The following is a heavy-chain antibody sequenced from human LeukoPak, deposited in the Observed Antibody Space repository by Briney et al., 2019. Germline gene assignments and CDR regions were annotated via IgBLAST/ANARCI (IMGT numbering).Heavy chain of an antibody. D-gene: IGHD3-22*01. V-gene: IGHV4-39*01. CDR1: GGSISSNWIY. Sequence: SETLTLSCTASGGSISSNWIYWGWLRQSRGKGLEWIGSMYYRGSTYYNPSPKSRVTLSVDTHKNHFSLKQSSVTAADTAVYYCATQESEDYYYLPLFYFWGQGTLVTVSS. CDR2: MYYRGST. J-gene: IGHJ4*02. CDR3: ATQESEDYYYLPLFYF.